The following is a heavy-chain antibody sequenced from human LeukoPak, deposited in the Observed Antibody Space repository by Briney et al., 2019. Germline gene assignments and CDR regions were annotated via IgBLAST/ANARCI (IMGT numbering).Heavy chain of an antibody. CDR1: RFSFSSYF. Sequence: SGGSLRLSCEASRFSFSSYFLHWVRQAPGKGLEWVAIISYDERSKDYADPVKGRFTISGDNSENTLYLQMDSLRVEDTAVYYCAKTRLGERNWGQGTLVTVSS. CDR2: ISYDERSK. D-gene: IGHD3-10*01. J-gene: IGHJ4*02. V-gene: IGHV3-30*18. CDR3: AKTRLGERN.